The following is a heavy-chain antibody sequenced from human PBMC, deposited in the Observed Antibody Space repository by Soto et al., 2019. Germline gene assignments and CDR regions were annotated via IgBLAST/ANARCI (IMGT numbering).Heavy chain of an antibody. J-gene: IGHJ4*02. CDR1: GFTFSSYG. CDR2: IWYDGSNK. CDR3: AREGLEEQWYYDY. D-gene: IGHD6-19*01. Sequence: GSLRLSCAASGFTFSSYGMHWVRQAPGKGLEWVAVIWYDGSNKYYADSVKGRFTISRDNSKNTLYLQMNSLRAEDTAVYYCAREGLEEQWYYDYWGQGTLVTVSS. V-gene: IGHV3-33*01.